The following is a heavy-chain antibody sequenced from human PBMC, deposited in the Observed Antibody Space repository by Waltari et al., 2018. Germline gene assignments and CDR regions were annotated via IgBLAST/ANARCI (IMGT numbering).Heavy chain of an antibody. Sequence: QVQLVQSGAEVKKPGAAMRISCKASGYTFSDYSLPWVRQAPGKGLEWMVIIMPAGGRTIYAQKFQGRVTMTRDMSTNTVYMELSSLRSEDTAVYYCARGEGYNPHFGFWGQGTLVSVSS. CDR2: IMPAGGRT. CDR1: GYTFSDYS. J-gene: IGHJ4*02. V-gene: IGHV1-46*03. D-gene: IGHD5-18*01. CDR3: ARGEGYNPHFGF.